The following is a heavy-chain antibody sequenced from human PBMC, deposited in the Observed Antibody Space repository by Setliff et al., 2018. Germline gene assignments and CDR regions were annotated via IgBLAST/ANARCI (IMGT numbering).Heavy chain of an antibody. CDR3: ARAPGRRSGYDTYYFHH. J-gene: IGHJ1*01. Sequence: PSETLSLTCTLSGDSISRSTYFWGWIRQSPGKGLEWIGTFDRSGNTFYNPSLTSRVTISVDTSKNQFSLKLSSVTAADTAVYYCARAPGRRSGYDTYYFHHWGQGTLVTVSS. V-gene: IGHV4-39*07. D-gene: IGHD5-12*01. CDR2: FDRSGNT. CDR1: GDSISRSTYF.